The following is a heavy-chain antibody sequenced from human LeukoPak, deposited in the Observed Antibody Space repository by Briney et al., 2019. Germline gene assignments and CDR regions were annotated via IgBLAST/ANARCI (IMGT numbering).Heavy chain of an antibody. CDR2: ISSSSSYI. CDR3: ASRYFDWAPIGY. D-gene: IGHD3-9*01. Sequence: GGSLRLSCAASGVTFSSYSMNWVRQAPGKGLEWVSSISSSSSYIYYADSVKGRFTISRDNAKNSLYLQMNSLRAEDTAVYYCASRYFDWAPIGYWGQGTLVTVSS. CDR1: GVTFSSYS. V-gene: IGHV3-21*04. J-gene: IGHJ4*02.